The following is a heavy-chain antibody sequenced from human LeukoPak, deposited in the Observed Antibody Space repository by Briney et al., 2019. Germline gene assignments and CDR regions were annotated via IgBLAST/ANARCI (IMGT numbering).Heavy chain of an antibody. CDR1: GFTFSSYS. CDR2: TSSSSSYI. V-gene: IGHV3-21*01. J-gene: IGHJ3*02. CDR3: ARDKTDYYGSGLGAFDI. D-gene: IGHD3-10*01. Sequence: PGGSLRLSCAASGFTFSSYSMNWVRQAPGKGLEWVSSTSSSSSYIYYADSVKGRFTISRDNAKNSLYLQMNSLRAEDTAVYYCARDKTDYYGSGLGAFDIWGQGTMVTVSS.